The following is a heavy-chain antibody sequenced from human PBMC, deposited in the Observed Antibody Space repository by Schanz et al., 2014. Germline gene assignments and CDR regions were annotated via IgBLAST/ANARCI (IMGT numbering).Heavy chain of an antibody. CDR3: ASRRRMGISMVRGILKGWFDP. CDR1: GGSIYNFF. D-gene: IGHD3-10*01. CDR2: SSYSGSS. V-gene: IGHV4-59*12. Sequence: VQLQESGPRLVRPSETLSLTCTVSGGSIYNFFWTWIRQPPGKGLEWIGYSSYSGSSGYNASLESRVTISLDLSKSQVSLNLTSVTAADTAVYYCASRRRMGISMVRGILKGWFDPWGQGTLVTVSS. J-gene: IGHJ5*02.